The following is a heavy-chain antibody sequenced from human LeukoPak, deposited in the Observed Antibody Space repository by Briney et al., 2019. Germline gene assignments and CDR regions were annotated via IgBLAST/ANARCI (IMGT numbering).Heavy chain of an antibody. J-gene: IGHJ4*02. D-gene: IGHD3-22*01. CDR1: GFTFSSYA. CDR2: ISYDGSNK. V-gene: IGHV3-30-3*01. CDR3: ARLYYDSSGYYQICYFDC. Sequence: GGSLRLSCAASGFTFSSYAMHWVRQAPGKGLEWVAVISYDGSNKYYADSVKGRFTISRDNSKNTLYLQMNSLRAEDTAVYYCARLYYDSSGYYQICYFDCWGQGTLVTVSS.